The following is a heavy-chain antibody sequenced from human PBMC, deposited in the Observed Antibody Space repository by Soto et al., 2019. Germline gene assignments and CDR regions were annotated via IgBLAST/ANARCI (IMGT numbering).Heavy chain of an antibody. CDR3: ARDLGVTATGPSLDY. D-gene: IGHD6-25*01. Sequence: EVQLVESGGGLVKPGESLRLSCAASGFTFRTYSMNWVRQVPGKGLEWVSAISSDSTYIFYADSGKGRFTIARDNATNSLYMQITSLRAEDTSVYYCARDLGVTATGPSLDYWGQGTQVTVSS. V-gene: IGHV3-21*01. CDR2: ISSDSTYI. J-gene: IGHJ4*02. CDR1: GFTFRTYS.